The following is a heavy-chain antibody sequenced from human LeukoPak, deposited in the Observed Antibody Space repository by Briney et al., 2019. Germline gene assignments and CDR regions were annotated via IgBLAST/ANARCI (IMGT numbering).Heavy chain of an antibody. J-gene: IGHJ5*02. CDR1: GLTVGFKC. CDR2: IFSNGDT. Sequence: GGSLRLSCAASGLTVGFKCMSWVRQAPGKGLEWVSLIFSNGDTHYADSVKGRFTISRDSSKNTLYLQMNSLRAEDTAIYYCARDPPAAAINTYAWGQGTLVTVSS. V-gene: IGHV3-66*01. D-gene: IGHD6-13*01. CDR3: ARDPPAAAINTYA.